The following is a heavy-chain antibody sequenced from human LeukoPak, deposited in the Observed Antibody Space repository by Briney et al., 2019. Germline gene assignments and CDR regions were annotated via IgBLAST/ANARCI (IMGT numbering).Heavy chain of an antibody. V-gene: IGHV3-23*01. D-gene: IGHD6-13*01. CDR2: ISGSGGST. Sequence: GGSLRLSCAASGFPFSSYAMMWVRQAPGKGLEWVSAISGSGGSTYYAHSVKGRFTISRDNSKNTLYLQMNSLRAEDTAVYYCATLASSGSDYWGQGTLVTVSS. CDR3: ATLASSGSDY. J-gene: IGHJ4*02. CDR1: GFPFSSYA.